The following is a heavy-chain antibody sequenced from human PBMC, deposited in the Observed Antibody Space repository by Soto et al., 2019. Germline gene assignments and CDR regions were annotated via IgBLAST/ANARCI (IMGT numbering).Heavy chain of an antibody. CDR3: ARLGYSSGWSTDY. CDR2: IYYSGST. CDR1: GGSVSSGSYY. Sequence: QVQLQESGPGLVKPSETLSLTCTVSGGSVSSGSYYWSWIRQPPGKGLEWIGYIYYSGSTNYNPSLKSRVTISVDTSKNQFSLKLSSVTAADTAVYYCARLGYSSGWSTDYWGQGTLVTVSS. V-gene: IGHV4-61*01. J-gene: IGHJ4*02. D-gene: IGHD6-19*01.